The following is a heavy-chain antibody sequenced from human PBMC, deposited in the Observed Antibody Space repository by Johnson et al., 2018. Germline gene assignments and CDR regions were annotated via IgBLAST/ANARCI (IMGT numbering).Heavy chain of an antibody. J-gene: IGHJ1*01. CDR1: GFTFDDDA. D-gene: IGHD3-16*02. Sequence: VQLVQSGGGLVQPGRSLRLSCAASGFTFDDDAMNWVRQAPGKGMEWVSGIHWTSSIRYAASVKGRFTISRDNAKNSLYLQLKSLEVEDTALYYCARATRNYCYTTSCFAQYFQHWGQGTLVTVSS. CDR3: ARATRNYCYTTSCFAQYFQH. V-gene: IGHV3-9*01. CDR2: IHWTSSI.